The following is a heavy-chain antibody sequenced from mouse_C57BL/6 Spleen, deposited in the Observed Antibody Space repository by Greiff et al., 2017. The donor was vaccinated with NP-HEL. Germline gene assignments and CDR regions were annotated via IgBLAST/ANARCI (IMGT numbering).Heavy chain of an antibody. V-gene: IGHV1-76*01. CDR3: ARSEWDEGDY. CDR1: GYTFTDYY. D-gene: IGHD4-1*01. J-gene: IGHJ2*01. Sequence: VQLQQSGAELVRPGASVKLSCKASGYTFTDYYINWVKQRPGQGLEWIARLYPGSGNTYYNEKFKGKATLTAEKSSSTAYMQLSSLTSEDSAVYFCARSEWDEGDYWGQGTTLTVSS. CDR2: LYPGSGNT.